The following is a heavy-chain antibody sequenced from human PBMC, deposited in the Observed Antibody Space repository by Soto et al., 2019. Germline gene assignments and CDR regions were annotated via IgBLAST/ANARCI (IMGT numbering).Heavy chain of an antibody. V-gene: IGHV1-3*01. Sequence: ASVKVSCKASGYTFTNYARHWVRQAPGQRLEWMGWINGGNGDTKYSQKFQGRVTITRDTSATTAYMVLSGLTFEDTAVYFCMSGPFDYWGQGTPVTVSS. CDR2: INGGNGDT. CDR1: GYTFTNYA. CDR3: MSGPFDY. J-gene: IGHJ4*02.